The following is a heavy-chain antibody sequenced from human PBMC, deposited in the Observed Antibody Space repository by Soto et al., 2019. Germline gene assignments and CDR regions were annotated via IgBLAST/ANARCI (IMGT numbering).Heavy chain of an antibody. Sequence: EVQLVESGGGLVQPGGSLRLSCAVSGFTFSSFWMHWVRQAPGEGLVWVSRINTDGSSTSYADSVKGRFTISRDNAKNTPYLQMNSLRVEDTAMYYFATGGVDTFGLSYWGQGTLVSVSS. CDR2: INTDGSST. V-gene: IGHV3-74*01. J-gene: IGHJ4*02. D-gene: IGHD3-16*01. CDR3: ATGGVDTFGLSY. CDR1: GFTFSSFW.